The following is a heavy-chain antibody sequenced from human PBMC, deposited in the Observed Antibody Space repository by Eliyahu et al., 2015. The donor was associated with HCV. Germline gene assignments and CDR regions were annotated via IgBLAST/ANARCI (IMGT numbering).Heavy chain of an antibody. D-gene: IGHD5-18*01. Sequence: QVQLQESGPGLVKPSETLXLTCXVSGGSISSYYWSWIRQPPGKGMEWIGYIYYSGSTNYXPSLKSRVTISVDTSKHQFSLKLSSVTAADTAVYYCASGYPEYYFDYWGQGTLVTVSS. CDR3: ASGYPEYYFDY. CDR1: GGSISSYY. CDR2: IYYSGST. V-gene: IGHV4-59*01. J-gene: IGHJ4*02.